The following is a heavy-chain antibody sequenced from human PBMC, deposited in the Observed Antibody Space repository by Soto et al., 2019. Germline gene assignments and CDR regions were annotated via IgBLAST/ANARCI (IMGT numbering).Heavy chain of an antibody. D-gene: IGHD3-3*01. Sequence: ASVTVSCTAFVYIYTIKDINCVRQAPGQGLEWMGWMNPNSGNTGYAQKFQGRVTMTRNTSISTAYMELSSLRSEDTAVYYCARGGVLAWALNDYWCQGPLVTVSS. V-gene: IGHV1-8*01. CDR3: ARGGVLAWALNDY. J-gene: IGHJ4*02. CDR2: MNPNSGNT. CDR1: VYIYTIKD.